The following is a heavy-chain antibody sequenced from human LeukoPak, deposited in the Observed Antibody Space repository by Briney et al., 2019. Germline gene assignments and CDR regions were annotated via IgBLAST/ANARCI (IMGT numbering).Heavy chain of an antibody. J-gene: IGHJ4*02. Sequence: GGSLRLSCAASGFTFSSYSMNWVRQAPGKGVEWVSSISSSSSYIYYADSVKGRFTISRDNAKNSLYLQMNSLRAEDTAVYYCARRIAAAGGSDYWGQGTLVTVSS. CDR1: GFTFSSYS. CDR2: ISSSSSYI. CDR3: ARRIAAAGGSDY. V-gene: IGHV3-21*01. D-gene: IGHD6-13*01.